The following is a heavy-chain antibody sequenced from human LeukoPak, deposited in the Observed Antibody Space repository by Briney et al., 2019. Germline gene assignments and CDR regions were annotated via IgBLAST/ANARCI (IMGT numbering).Heavy chain of an antibody. J-gene: IGHJ5*02. D-gene: IGHD1-26*01. CDR1: GYTFTSYD. CDR3: ARHRRSIVGATTWFDP. Sequence: ASVKVSCKASGYTFTSYDINWVRQATGQGLEWMGWMNPNSGSTGYAQKFQGRVTMTRNTSISTAYMELSSLRSEDTAVYYCARHRRSIVGATTWFDPWGQGTLVTVSS. CDR2: MNPNSGST. V-gene: IGHV1-8*01.